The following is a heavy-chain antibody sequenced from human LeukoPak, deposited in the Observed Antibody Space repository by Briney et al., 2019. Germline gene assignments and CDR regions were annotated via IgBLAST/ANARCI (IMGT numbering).Heavy chain of an antibody. Sequence: GGSLRLSCAASGFTFSSYGMHWVRQAPGKGLGWVSYIQYDGSNQQYADSVKGRFSISRDSSKNILHLQMNSLRAEDTAVYYCAKDRCSNGVGCYYYYMDVWGKGTTVTISS. V-gene: IGHV3-30*02. CDR3: AKDRCSNGVGCYYYYMDV. J-gene: IGHJ6*03. D-gene: IGHD2-8*01. CDR1: GFTFSSYG. CDR2: IQYDGSNQ.